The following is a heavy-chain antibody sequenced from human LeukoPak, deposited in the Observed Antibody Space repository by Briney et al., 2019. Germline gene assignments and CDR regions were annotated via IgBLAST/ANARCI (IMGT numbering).Heavy chain of an antibody. Sequence: GGSLRLSCAASGFTFSSYEMNWVRQAPGKGLEWVSGISWNSGSIGYADSVKGRFTISRDNAKNSLYLQMNSLRAEDMALYYCAKGAKDYYDSSGYYDYWGQGTLVTVSS. CDR2: ISWNSGSI. D-gene: IGHD3-22*01. CDR3: AKGAKDYYDSSGYYDY. V-gene: IGHV3-9*03. J-gene: IGHJ4*02. CDR1: GFTFSSYE.